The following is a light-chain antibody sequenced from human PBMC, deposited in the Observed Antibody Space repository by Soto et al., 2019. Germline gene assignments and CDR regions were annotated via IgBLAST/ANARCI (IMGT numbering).Light chain of an antibody. CDR1: QNINNW. V-gene: IGKV1-5*03. CDR2: KAS. CDR3: QHYEGYPFI. J-gene: IGKJ4*01. Sequence: DIQMTQSLSTLSASVGDRVTITCRTSQNINNWLAWYQRKPGKAPKLLIYKASILQSGVPSRFSGSGSGTEFTLTITSLQPDDFATYYCQHYEGYPFIFGGGTRVELK.